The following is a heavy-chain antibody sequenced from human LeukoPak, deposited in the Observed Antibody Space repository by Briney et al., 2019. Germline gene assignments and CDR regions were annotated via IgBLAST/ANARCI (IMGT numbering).Heavy chain of an antibody. CDR1: GFTFSDYY. J-gene: IGHJ6*03. CDR3: ARVAVAGPNYYYYYMDV. CDR2: ISSSGSTI. D-gene: IGHD6-19*01. Sequence: PGGSLRLSCAASGFTFSDYYMSWIRQAPGKGLEWVSYISSSGSTIYHADSVKGRFTISRDNAKNSLYLQMNSLRAEDTAVYYCARVAVAGPNYYYYYMDVWGKGTTVTVSS. V-gene: IGHV3-11*04.